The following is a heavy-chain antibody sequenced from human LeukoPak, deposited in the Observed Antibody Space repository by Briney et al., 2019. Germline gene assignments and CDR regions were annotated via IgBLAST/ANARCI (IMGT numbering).Heavy chain of an antibody. V-gene: IGHV3-30-3*01. CDR2: ISYDGSNK. CDR3: ASDECSSTSCYRTKGVDY. D-gene: IGHD2-2*01. CDR1: GFTFSSYA. J-gene: IGHJ4*02. Sequence: GRYLRLSCAASGFTFSSYAMHWVRQAPGKGLEWAAVISYDGSNKYYADSVKGRFTISRDNSKNTLYLQMNSLRAEDTAMYYCASDECSSTSCYRTKGVDYWGQGTLVTVSS.